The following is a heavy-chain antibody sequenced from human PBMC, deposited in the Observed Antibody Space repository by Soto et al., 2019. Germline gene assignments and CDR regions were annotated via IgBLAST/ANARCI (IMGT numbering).Heavy chain of an antibody. CDR1: GYTFTSYD. CDR2: MNPNNGNT. V-gene: IGHV1-8*01. D-gene: IGHD4-17*01. J-gene: IGHJ3*02. Sequence: ASVKVSCKASGYTFTSYDINWVRQATGQGLEWMGWMNPNNGNTSYAQKLQGRVTMTTDTSISTAYMELRSLRSDDTAVYYCARDLYGDYVMCAFDIWGQGTMVTVSS. CDR3: ARDLYGDYVMCAFDI.